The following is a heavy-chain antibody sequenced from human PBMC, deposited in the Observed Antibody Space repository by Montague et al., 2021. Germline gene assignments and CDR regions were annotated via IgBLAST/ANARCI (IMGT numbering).Heavy chain of an antibody. Sequence: SETLSLTCAVSGGSISSNNWWTWVRQPPGKGLEWIGESYHSGSTNYNPSLQSRVTISVDKSKNQFSLKLNSVTAADTAVYYCARGPAWGVLDGMDVWGQGTTVTVSS. CDR3: ARGPAWGVLDGMDV. D-gene: IGHD3-16*01. CDR2: SYHSGST. J-gene: IGHJ6*02. V-gene: IGHV4-4*02. CDR1: GGSISSNNW.